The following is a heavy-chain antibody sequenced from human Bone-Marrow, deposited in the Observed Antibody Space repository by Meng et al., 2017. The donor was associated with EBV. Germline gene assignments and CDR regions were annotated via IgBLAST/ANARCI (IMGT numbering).Heavy chain of an antibody. V-gene: IGHV3-15*01. CDR2: IRSQIDGRTT. Sequence: LGGSGGGLVKPGGSLRLSCAASGFTFTNAWMNWVRQAPGKGLEWVGRIRSQIDGRTTDYSAPVKGRFTISRDDSKTTLYLQMNRLKIEDSAVYYCTTDEGGSRFWGQGTLVTVSS. CDR3: TTDEGGSRF. D-gene: IGHD1-26*01. CDR1: GFTFTNAW. J-gene: IGHJ4*02.